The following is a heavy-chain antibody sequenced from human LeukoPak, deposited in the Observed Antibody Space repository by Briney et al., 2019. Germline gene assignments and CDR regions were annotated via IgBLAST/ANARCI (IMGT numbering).Heavy chain of an antibody. V-gene: IGHV3-30-3*01. CDR2: ISYDGSNK. CDR1: GFTFSSYA. Sequence: PGGSLRLSCAASGFTFSSYAMHWVRQAPGKGLEWVAVISYDGSNKYYADSVKGRFTISRDNSKNTLYLQMNSLRAEDTAVYYCASSAVYPLDYWGQGTLVTVSS. D-gene: IGHD2-2*01. CDR3: ASSAVYPLDY. J-gene: IGHJ4*02.